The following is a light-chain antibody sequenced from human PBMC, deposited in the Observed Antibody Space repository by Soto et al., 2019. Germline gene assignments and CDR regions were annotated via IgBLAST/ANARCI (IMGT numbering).Light chain of an antibody. Sequence: QSVLTQPASVSGSPGQSITISCTGTSNDVGGNNHVSWYQQHPGKVPKLMIYDVNNRPSGVSNRFSGSKSGNTASLTISGLQAEDEADYYCSAYTSTSTVLFGGGTKLTVL. CDR1: SNDVGGNNH. CDR2: DVN. V-gene: IGLV2-14*01. J-gene: IGLJ2*01. CDR3: SAYTSTSTVL.